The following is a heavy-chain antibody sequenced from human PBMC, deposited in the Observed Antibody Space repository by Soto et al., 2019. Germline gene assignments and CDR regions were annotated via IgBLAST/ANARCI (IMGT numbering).Heavy chain of an antibody. V-gene: IGHV4-30-2*01. CDR1: GGSISSCGYS. CDR3: AREYSSSWYDWFDP. Sequence: SETLSLTCAVSGGSISSCGYSWSWIRHPPGKGLEWIGYIYHSGSTYYNPSLKSRVTISVDRSKNQFSLKLSSVTAADTAVYYCAREYSSSWYDWFDPWGQGTLVTVSS. D-gene: IGHD6-13*01. CDR2: IYHSGST. J-gene: IGHJ5*02.